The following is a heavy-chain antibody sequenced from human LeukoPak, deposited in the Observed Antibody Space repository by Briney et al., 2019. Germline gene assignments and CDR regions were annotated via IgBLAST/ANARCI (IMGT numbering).Heavy chain of an antibody. J-gene: IGHJ6*03. D-gene: IGHD5-24*01. Sequence: ASVKVSCKACGGTSSSYAISCVRQAPGHGLEWMGRIIPIFGTANYAQKFQGRVTITADKSTSTAYMELSSLRSEDTAVYYCARVPQEMATIRPQYYYYMDVWGKGTTVTVSS. V-gene: IGHV1-69*06. CDR2: IIPIFGTA. CDR3: ARVPQEMATIRPQYYYYMDV. CDR1: GGTSSSYA.